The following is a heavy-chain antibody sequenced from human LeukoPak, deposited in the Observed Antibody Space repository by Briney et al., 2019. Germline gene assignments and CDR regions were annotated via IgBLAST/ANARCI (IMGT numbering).Heavy chain of an antibody. CDR1: GGTFSSYA. V-gene: IGHV1-69*06. D-gene: IGHD4-17*01. CDR2: IIPIFGTA. CDR3: ARGGETVTTHYYYYMDV. Sequence: GASVKVSCKASGGTFSSYAISWVRQAPGQGLEWMGGIIPIFGTANYAQKFQGRVTITADKSTSTAYMELSSLRSEDTAVYYCARGGETVTTHYYYYMDVWGKGTTVTVSS. J-gene: IGHJ6*03.